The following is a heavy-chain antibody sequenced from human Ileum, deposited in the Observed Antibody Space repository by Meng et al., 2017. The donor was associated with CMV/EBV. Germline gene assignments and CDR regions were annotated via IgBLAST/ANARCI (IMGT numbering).Heavy chain of an antibody. CDR3: AKGMQQWLVREIDY. CDR2: ISSSSTYI. CDR1: EFTFSSYT. Sequence: GESLKISCAASEFTFSSYTMNWVRQAPGKGLEWVSSISSSSTYIYYADSVKGRFTISRDNAKKSVYLQMNSLRAEDTAVYYCAKGMQQWLVREIDYWGQGTLVTVSS. V-gene: IGHV3-21*04. J-gene: IGHJ4*02. D-gene: IGHD6-19*01.